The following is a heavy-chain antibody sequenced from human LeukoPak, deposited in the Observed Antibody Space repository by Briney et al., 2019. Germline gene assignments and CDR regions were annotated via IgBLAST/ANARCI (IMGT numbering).Heavy chain of an antibody. CDR3: AKDVLRFLEWLLYAFDY. Sequence: GGSLRLSCAASGFTFSSYAMSWVCQAPGKGLEWVSAISGSGGSTYYADSVKGRFTISRDNSKNTLYLQMNSLRAEDTAVYYCAKDVLRFLEWLLYAFDYWGQGTLVTVSS. CDR2: ISGSGGST. J-gene: IGHJ4*02. V-gene: IGHV3-23*01. D-gene: IGHD3-3*01. CDR1: GFTFSSYA.